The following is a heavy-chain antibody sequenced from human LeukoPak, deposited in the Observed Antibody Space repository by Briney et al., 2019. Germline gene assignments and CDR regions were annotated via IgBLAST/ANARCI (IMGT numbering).Heavy chain of an antibody. J-gene: IGHJ4*02. CDR1: GFTFSGYS. V-gene: IGHV3-21*01. CDR2: ISSSSSYI. Sequence: KRWGSLRLSCAASGFTFSGYSMNWVRQAPGKGLEWVSSISSSSSYIYYADSVKGRFTISRDNAKNSLYLQMNSLRAEDTAVYYCARDRCVSSGCYLGDYWGQGTLVTVSS. CDR3: ARDRCVSSGCYLGDY. D-gene: IGHD6-19*01.